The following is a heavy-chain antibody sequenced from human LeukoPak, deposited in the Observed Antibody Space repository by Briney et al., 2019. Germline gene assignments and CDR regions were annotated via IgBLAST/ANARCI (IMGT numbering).Heavy chain of an antibody. CDR2: ILSDGSST. Sequence: GGSLRLSCAASGFTFSNYWMHWVRQTPGKGLVWVSRILSDGSSTNYADSVKGRFTVSRDNAQNTLYLQMNSLRAEDTAVYYCVRGYCSATSCYFSSSYNWFDPWGQGTLVTVSS. J-gene: IGHJ5*02. CDR1: GFTFSNYW. CDR3: VRGYCSATSCYFSSSYNWFDP. D-gene: IGHD2-2*01. V-gene: IGHV3-74*01.